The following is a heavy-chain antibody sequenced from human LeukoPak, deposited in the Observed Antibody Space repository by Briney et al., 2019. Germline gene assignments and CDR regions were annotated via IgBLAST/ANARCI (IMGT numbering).Heavy chain of an antibody. D-gene: IGHD1-26*01. J-gene: IGHJ4*02. CDR1: GFTFSSYG. Sequence: PGGSLRLSCAASGFTFSSYGMSWVRQAPGKGLEWVSAISGSGGSTYYGDSVKGRFTISRDNSKNTLYLQMNSLRAEDAAVYYCAKDPYSGSYFDYWGQGTLVTVSS. V-gene: IGHV3-23*01. CDR3: AKDPYSGSYFDY. CDR2: ISGSGGST.